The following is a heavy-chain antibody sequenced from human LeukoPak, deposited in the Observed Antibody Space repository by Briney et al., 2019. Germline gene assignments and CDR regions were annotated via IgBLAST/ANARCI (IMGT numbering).Heavy chain of an antibody. CDR2: IKQDGSEK. Sequence: GGSLRLSCVASGFTFSIYWMTWVRQAPGKGLEWVANIKQDGSEKNYVDSVKGRFTISRDNAKNSLYLQMNSLRAEDTAVYYCAKAPPRYCSGGSCSPDDYWGQGTLVTVSS. J-gene: IGHJ4*02. CDR1: GFTFSIYW. CDR3: AKAPPRYCSGGSCSPDDY. V-gene: IGHV3-7*03. D-gene: IGHD2-15*01.